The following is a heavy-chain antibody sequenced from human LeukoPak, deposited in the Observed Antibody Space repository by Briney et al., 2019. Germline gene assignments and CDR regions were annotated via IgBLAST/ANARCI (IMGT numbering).Heavy chain of an antibody. J-gene: IGHJ5*02. Sequence: SETLSLTCSVSGGSISIYYWTWIRQPPGKGLEWIGYIHYSGSTNYNPSLKSRVTMSVDTSKNQFSLKLSSVTAADTAVYYCARGPPGGRFDPWGQGTLVTVSS. V-gene: IGHV4-59*01. CDR2: IHYSGST. CDR3: ARGPPGGRFDP. CDR1: GGSISIYY. D-gene: IGHD3-10*01.